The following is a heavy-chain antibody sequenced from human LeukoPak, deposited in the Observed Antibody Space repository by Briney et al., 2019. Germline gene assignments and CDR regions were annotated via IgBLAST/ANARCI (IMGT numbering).Heavy chain of an antibody. CDR3: ARAETWLRAPYYFDY. CDR2: TYYSGST. Sequence: SETLSLTCTVSGGSISSYYWSWMRQPPGRGLEWIGYTYYSGSTNYNPSLKSRVTISVDTSKNQFSLKLSSVTAADTAVYYCARAETWLRAPYYFDYWGQGTLVTVSS. V-gene: IGHV4-59*01. J-gene: IGHJ4*02. CDR1: GGSISSYY. D-gene: IGHD5-12*01.